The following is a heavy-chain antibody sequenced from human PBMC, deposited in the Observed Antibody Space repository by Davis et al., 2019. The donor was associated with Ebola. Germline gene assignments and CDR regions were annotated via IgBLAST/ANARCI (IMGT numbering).Heavy chain of an antibody. J-gene: IGHJ5*02. CDR2: IYYSGST. D-gene: IGHD3-22*01. Sequence: MPSETLSLTCTVSGGSISSGGYYWSWIRQHPGKGLEWIGYIYYSGSTYYNPSLKSRVTISVDTSKNQFSLKLSSVTAADTAVYYCVSKYYYDSSGYYWFDPWGQGTLVTVSS. CDR3: VSKYYYDSSGYYWFDP. CDR1: GGSISSGGYY. V-gene: IGHV4-31*03.